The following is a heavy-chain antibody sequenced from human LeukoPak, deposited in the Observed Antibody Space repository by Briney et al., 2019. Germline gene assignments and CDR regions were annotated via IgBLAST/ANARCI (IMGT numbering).Heavy chain of an antibody. CDR2: IYSGRST. J-gene: IGHJ4*02. D-gene: IGHD1-26*01. CDR1: GFTFSSND. CDR3: ARYSGTFSNSYFDC. V-gene: IGHV3-66*01. Sequence: PGGSLRLSCAASGFTFSSNDMSWVRQAPGKGLEWVSLIYSGRSTYYADSVKGRFIISRDNSKNTLYLQMNSLRAEDTAVYYCARYSGTFSNSYFDCWGQGTPVTVSS.